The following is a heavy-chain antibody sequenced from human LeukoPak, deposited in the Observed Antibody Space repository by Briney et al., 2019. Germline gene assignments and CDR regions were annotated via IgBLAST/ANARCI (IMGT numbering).Heavy chain of an antibody. Sequence: GGSLRLSCAASGFTFSRYWMTWVRQAPGQGLEWVANIKQDGSEKDYVDSVKGRFTISRDNAKNSLYLQMNSLRAEDTAVYYCARDRPQYCSSVNCYVFDCWGQGTLVTVSS. V-gene: IGHV3-7*01. J-gene: IGHJ4*02. D-gene: IGHD2-2*01. CDR2: IKQDGSEK. CDR1: GFTFSRYW. CDR3: ARDRPQYCSSVNCYVFDC.